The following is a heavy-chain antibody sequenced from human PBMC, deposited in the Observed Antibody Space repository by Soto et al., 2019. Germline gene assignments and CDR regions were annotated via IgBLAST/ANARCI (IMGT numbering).Heavy chain of an antibody. CDR3: AKDTSLITMIVVVTYFDY. CDR1: GFTFSSYA. D-gene: IGHD3-22*01. J-gene: IGHJ4*02. CDR2: ISGSGGST. Sequence: GGSLRLSCAASGFTFSSYAMSWVRQAPGKGLEWVSAISGSGGSTYYADSVKGRFTISRDNSKNTLYLQMNSLRAEDTAVYYCAKDTSLITMIVVVTYFDYWGQGTLVTVSS. V-gene: IGHV3-23*01.